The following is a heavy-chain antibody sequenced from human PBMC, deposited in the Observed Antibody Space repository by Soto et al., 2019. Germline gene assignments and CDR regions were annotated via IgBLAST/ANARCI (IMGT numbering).Heavy chain of an antibody. V-gene: IGHV4-31*03. Sequence: PSETLSLTCTVSGGSISSGPYYWTWIRQHPGRGLEWIGYISYSGDTYYNPSLTSRVAISLDTSKNQFSLNLYSVTAADTAVYYCARGMYYYDPWGQGTPVTVSS. CDR3: ARGMYYYDP. CDR2: ISYSGDT. D-gene: IGHD3-22*01. CDR1: GGSISSGPYY. J-gene: IGHJ4*02.